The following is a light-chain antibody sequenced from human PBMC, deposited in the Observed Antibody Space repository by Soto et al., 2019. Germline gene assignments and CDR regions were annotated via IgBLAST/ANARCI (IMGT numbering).Light chain of an antibody. V-gene: IGLV4-69*01. CDR1: SGHSNYA. CDR3: QTWGSGIQV. Sequence: QTVVTQSPSASASLGASVKLTCTLSSGHSNYAIAWHQQQPEKGPRYLMKVNSDGSHIKGDGIPDRFSGSSYGAERYLAISSLQSEYESDYYCQTWGSGIQVFGGGTQLTVL. CDR2: VNSDGSH. J-gene: IGLJ7*01.